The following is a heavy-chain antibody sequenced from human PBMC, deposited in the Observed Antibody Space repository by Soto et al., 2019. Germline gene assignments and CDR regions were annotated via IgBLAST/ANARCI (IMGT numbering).Heavy chain of an antibody. CDR2: ISVYNGNT. Sequence: GASVKVSCKASGYTFTTNGITWVRQAPGQGLEWMGWISVYNGNTNYPQKLQGRVTMTTDTSTSTAYMDLKSLRSDDTAVYYCARGVTTVKSGWFDAWGQGTLVTVSS. V-gene: IGHV1-18*01. CDR1: GYTFTTNG. CDR3: ARGVTTVKSGWFDA. J-gene: IGHJ5*02. D-gene: IGHD4-17*01.